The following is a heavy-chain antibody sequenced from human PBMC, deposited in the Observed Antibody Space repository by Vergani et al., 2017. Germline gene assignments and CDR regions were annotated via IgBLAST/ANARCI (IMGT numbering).Heavy chain of an antibody. D-gene: IGHD2-15*01. CDR2: IYYSGST. Sequence: QVQLQESGPGLVKPSETLSLTCTVSGGSISSYYWSWIRQPPGKGLEWIGSIYYSGSTYYNPSLKSRVTISVDTSKNQFSLKLSSVTAADTAVYYCARLSKRLYFWFDPWGQGTLVTVSS. J-gene: IGHJ5*02. V-gene: IGHV4-39*07. CDR3: ARLSKRLYFWFDP. CDR1: GGSISSYY.